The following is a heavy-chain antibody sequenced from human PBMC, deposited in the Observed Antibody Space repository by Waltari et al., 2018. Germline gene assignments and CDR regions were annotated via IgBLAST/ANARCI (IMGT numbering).Heavy chain of an antibody. Sequence: QVQLQQWGAGLLKPSETLSLTCAVYGGSFSGYYWSWIRQPPGKGLEWIGEINHSGSTNYHPSLKSRVTISVDTSKNQFSLKLSSVTAADTAVYYCVVVVAATLEYYWGQGTLVTVSS. D-gene: IGHD2-15*01. J-gene: IGHJ4*02. CDR1: GGSFSGYY. V-gene: IGHV4-34*01. CDR3: VVVVAATLEYY. CDR2: INHSGST.